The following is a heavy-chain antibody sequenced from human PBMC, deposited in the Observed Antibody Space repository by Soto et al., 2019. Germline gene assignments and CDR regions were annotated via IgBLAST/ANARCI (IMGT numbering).Heavy chain of an antibody. CDR2: IKQDGSEK. Sequence: PGGSLRLSCAASGFTFSSYWMSWVRQAPGKGLEWVANIKQDGSEKYYVDSVKGRFTISRDNAKNSLYLQMNSLRAEDTAVYYCARGPRDTAMVFLNYWGQGTLVTVSS. CDR1: GFTFSSYW. CDR3: ARGPRDTAMVFLNY. V-gene: IGHV3-7*05. J-gene: IGHJ4*02. D-gene: IGHD5-18*01.